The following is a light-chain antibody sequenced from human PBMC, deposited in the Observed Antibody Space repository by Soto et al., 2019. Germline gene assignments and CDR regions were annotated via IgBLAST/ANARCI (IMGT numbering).Light chain of an antibody. CDR1: QSISSW. CDR2: KAS. V-gene: IGKV1-5*03. J-gene: IGKJ1*01. Sequence: DIQMTQSPSTLSASLGDRVTITCRASQSISSWLAWYQQKPGKAPKLLIYKASSLESGVPSRFTGSGSGTEFTLNITSLQPDDFATYYCQQYSNYWTVGQGTNVEIK. CDR3: QQYSNYWT.